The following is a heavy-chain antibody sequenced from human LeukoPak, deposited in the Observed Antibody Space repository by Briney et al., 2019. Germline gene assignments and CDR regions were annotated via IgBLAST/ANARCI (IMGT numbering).Heavy chain of an antibody. V-gene: IGHV4-34*01. D-gene: IGHD3-22*01. CDR3: SRQVVGNDY. J-gene: IGHJ4*02. CDR2: INHSGYT. Sequence: SETLSLTCAVYGESSFSSYYWSWIRQTPGGALEWIEEINHSGYTNYNPSLKSRVTLSKDTSKNQFSLRVTSVTAAETAVYYCSRQVVGNDYWGQGTLVTVSS. CDR1: GESSFSSYY.